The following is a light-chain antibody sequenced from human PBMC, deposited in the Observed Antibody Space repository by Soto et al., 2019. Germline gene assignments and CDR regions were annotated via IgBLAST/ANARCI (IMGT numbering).Light chain of an antibody. CDR1: QSISSW. J-gene: IGKJ1*01. CDR2: DAS. CDR3: QQYNSYWT. V-gene: IGKV1-5*01. Sequence: DIQMTQSPSTLSACVGDRATITCRASQSISSWLAWYQQKPGKAPKLLIYDASSLESGVPSRFSGSGSGTEFTLTISSLQPYDFATYYCQQYNSYWTFGQGTKVDIK.